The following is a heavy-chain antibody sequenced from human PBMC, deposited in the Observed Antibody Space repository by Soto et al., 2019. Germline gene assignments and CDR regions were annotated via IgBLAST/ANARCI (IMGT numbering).Heavy chain of an antibody. CDR3: SRAALDDEGYHYLDS. CDR2: IIPYNGNT. CDR1: GYTFRDYY. Sequence: SVKVSCKAPGYTFRDYYIHWLRQAPRQALEWMGWIIPYNGNTNYAQKFQDRFSITRESSLSTVYMELRSLRSDDTGMYYCSRAALDDEGYHYLDSWGQGTLVTVSS. V-gene: IGHV1-45*03. D-gene: IGHD5-18*01. J-gene: IGHJ5*01.